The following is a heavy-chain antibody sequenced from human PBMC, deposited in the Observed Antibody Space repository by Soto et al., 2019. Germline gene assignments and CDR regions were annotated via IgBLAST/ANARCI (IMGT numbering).Heavy chain of an antibody. J-gene: IGHJ3*02. CDR2: ISESGGST. D-gene: IGHD1-1*01. Sequence: EVQLLESGGGLVQPGGSLRLSCAASGFTFRSYAMSWVRQAPGKGLEWVSAISESGGSTYYADSVKGRFTISRDNSKNTLYLQMNRLRAEDTAVYYCAKDKPGTTAFDIWGRGTLVTVSS. CDR1: GFTFRSYA. V-gene: IGHV3-23*01. CDR3: AKDKPGTTAFDI.